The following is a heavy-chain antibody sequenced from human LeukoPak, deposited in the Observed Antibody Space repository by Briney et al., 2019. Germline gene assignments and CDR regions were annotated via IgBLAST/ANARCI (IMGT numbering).Heavy chain of an antibody. CDR3: AKPSGSGVDY. CDR1: GFTFSSYE. CDR2: ISSSGSTI. D-gene: IGHD1-26*01. V-gene: IGHV3-48*03. J-gene: IGHJ4*02. Sequence: GGSLRLSCAASGFTFSSYEMNWVRQAPGKGLEWVSYISSSGSTIYYADSVKGRFIITRDNFKNTLYLQMNSLRLEDMAVYYCAKPSGSGVDYWGRGTRVTVSS.